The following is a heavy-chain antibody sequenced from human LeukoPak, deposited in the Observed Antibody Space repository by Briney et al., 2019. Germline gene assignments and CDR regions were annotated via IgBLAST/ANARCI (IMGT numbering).Heavy chain of an antibody. V-gene: IGHV1-46*03. Sequence: ASVKVSCKASGYTFTSYYMHWVRQAPGQGFEWMGIINPSGGSTSYAQKFQGRVTMTRDTSTSTVYMELSSLRSEDTAVYYCARDGKVVYYYYYYMDVWGKGTTVTVSS. CDR1: GYTFTSYY. D-gene: IGHD2-15*01. J-gene: IGHJ6*03. CDR3: ARDGKVVYYYYYYMDV. CDR2: INPSGGST.